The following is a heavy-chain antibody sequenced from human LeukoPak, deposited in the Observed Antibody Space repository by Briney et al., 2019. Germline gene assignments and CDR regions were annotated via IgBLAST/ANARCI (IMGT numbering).Heavy chain of an antibody. V-gene: IGHV3-21*01. D-gene: IGHD1-26*01. CDR3: AGARRSGSYATYYFDY. CDR2: ISSSSSYI. J-gene: IGHJ4*02. CDR1: GFTFSSYS. Sequence: GGSLRLSCAASGFTFSSYSVNWVRQAPGKGLEWVSSISSSSSYIYYADSVKGRFTISRDNAKNSLYLQMNSLRAEDTAVYYCAGARRSGSYATYYFDYWGQGTLVTVSS.